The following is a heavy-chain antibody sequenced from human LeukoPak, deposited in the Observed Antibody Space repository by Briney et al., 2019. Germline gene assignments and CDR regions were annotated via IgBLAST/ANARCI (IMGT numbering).Heavy chain of an antibody. D-gene: IGHD2-15*01. CDR3: ARVLRYCSGGNCYSGGLGYMDV. V-gene: IGHV3-23*01. CDR1: GFTFSSYA. CDR2: ISGSGGST. J-gene: IGHJ6*03. Sequence: TGGSLRLSCAASGFTFSSYAMSWVRQAPGKGLEWVSAISGSGGSTYYADSVKGRLPISRDNAKNSLFLQMNSLRAEDTAVYYCARVLRYCSGGNCYSGGLGYMDVWGKGTTVTISS.